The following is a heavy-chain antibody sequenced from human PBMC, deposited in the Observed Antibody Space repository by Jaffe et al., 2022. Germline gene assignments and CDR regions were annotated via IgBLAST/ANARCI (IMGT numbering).Heavy chain of an antibody. Sequence: QVQLVESGGGVVQPGGSLRLSCAASGFTFSSYGMHWVRQAPGKGLEWVAFIRYDGSNKYYADSVKGRFTISRDNSKNTLYLQMNSLRAEDTAVYYCAKDRSSGWYRDHFDYWGQGTLVTVSS. CDR2: IRYDGSNK. CDR1: GFTFSSYG. V-gene: IGHV3-30*02. CDR3: AKDRSSGWYRDHFDY. J-gene: IGHJ4*02. D-gene: IGHD6-19*01.